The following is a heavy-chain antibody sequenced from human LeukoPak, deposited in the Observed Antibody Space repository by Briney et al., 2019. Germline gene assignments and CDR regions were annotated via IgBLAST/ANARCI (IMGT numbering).Heavy chain of an antibody. V-gene: IGHV4-34*01. CDR1: GGSFSDYY. Sequence: SETLSLTCAVYGGSFSDYYWNWIRQPPGKGLEWIGEINHFGSANYNPSLKSRVTVSGDTSKNQFSLKVNSVTAADTAIYYCARGYRAHQTFYSYHYFDYWAPATLVTVSS. J-gene: IGHJ4*02. D-gene: IGHD5-18*01. CDR3: ARGYRAHQTFYSYHYFDY. CDR2: INHFGSA.